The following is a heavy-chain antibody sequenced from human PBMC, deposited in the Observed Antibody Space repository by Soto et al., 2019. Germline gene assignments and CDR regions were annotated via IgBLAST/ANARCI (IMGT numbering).Heavy chain of an antibody. Sequence: GGSLRLSCAASGFIFSNPWMNWVRQVPGKGLVWVSRINSDGSGTSYADSVKGRFTISIDNSKNSLYLQMNSLRTEDTALFYCAKDMMPSVTQNYSDDWGQETLVSVSS. V-gene: IGHV3-74*01. CDR2: INSDGSGT. CDR1: GFIFSNPW. J-gene: IGHJ4*02. CDR3: AKDMMPSVTQNYSDD. D-gene: IGHD4-17*01.